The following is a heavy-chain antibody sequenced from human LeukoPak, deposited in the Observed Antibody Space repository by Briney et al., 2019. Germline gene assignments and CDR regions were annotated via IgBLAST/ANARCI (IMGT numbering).Heavy chain of an antibody. J-gene: IGHJ4*02. V-gene: IGHV3-30*18. Sequence: PGGSLGLSCAASGFTFSSYGMPWVRQAPGKGLEWVAVISYDGSNKYYADSVKGRFTISRDNSKNTLYLQMNSLRAEDTAVYYCAKLDTAMDNFDYWGQGTLVTVSS. CDR2: ISYDGSNK. CDR1: GFTFSSYG. D-gene: IGHD5-18*01. CDR3: AKLDTAMDNFDY.